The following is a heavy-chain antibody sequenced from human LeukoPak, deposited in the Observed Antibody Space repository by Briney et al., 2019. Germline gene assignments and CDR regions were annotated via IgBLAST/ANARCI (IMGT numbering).Heavy chain of an antibody. V-gene: IGHV4-59*08. J-gene: IGHJ4*02. CDR1: GGSIGTFY. CDR2: VYYNGNT. CDR3: ARQVAATAPVGY. D-gene: IGHD6-13*01. Sequence: SETLSLTCTVSGGSIGTFYWSWIRQPPGKRLERIGDVYYNGNTNYNPSLKSRVTISVYTSKNQFSLKMTSVTAAVTAVYYCARQVAATAPVGYWGQGTLVTVSS.